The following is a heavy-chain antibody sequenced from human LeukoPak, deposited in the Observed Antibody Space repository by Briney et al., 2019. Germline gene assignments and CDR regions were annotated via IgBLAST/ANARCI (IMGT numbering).Heavy chain of an antibody. CDR3: AKDRFDGIAVSGFSRGFDY. J-gene: IGHJ4*02. CDR1: GFTFSSYG. CDR2: ISYDGSNK. Sequence: PGGSLRLSCAAPGFTFSSYGMHWVRQAPGKGLEWVAVISYDGSNKYYADSVKGRFTISRDNSKNMLYVQMNSLRAEDTAVYFCAKDRFDGIAVSGFSRGFDYWGQGTLVTVSS. D-gene: IGHD6-13*01. V-gene: IGHV3-30*18.